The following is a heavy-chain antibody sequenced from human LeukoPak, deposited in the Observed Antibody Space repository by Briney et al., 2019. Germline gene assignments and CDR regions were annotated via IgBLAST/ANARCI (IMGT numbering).Heavy chain of an antibody. V-gene: IGHV3-23*01. CDR3: AKLEYSYGSYYFDY. J-gene: IGHJ4*02. CDR1: GFTFINYG. Sequence: GRSLRLSCAASGFTFINYGMSSVRQAPGKGLEWVSSIRGSGGITYYADSGKGRFTIARHNSKNTMYMQMTSVRAEDTAVYYCAKLEYSYGSYYFDYWGQGTLVTVSS. CDR2: IRGSGGIT. D-gene: IGHD5-18*01.